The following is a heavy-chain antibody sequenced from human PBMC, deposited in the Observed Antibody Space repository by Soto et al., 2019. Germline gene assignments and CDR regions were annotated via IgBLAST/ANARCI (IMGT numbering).Heavy chain of an antibody. D-gene: IGHD4-17*01. V-gene: IGHV1-46*01. CDR1: GYTFSSYY. CDR3: ARTTMTFYYFDF. J-gene: IGHJ4*02. CDR2: IEPSGGSK. Sequence: ASVKVSCKASGYTFSSYYMHWVRQAPGQGLEWMGVIEPSGGSKSYTQKFQGRITMTRDTSTSTVYMELSSLRSEDTAVYYCARTTMTFYYFDFWGQGTLVTVSS.